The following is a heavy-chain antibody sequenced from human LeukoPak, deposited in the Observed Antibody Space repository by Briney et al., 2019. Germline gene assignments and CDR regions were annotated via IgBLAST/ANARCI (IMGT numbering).Heavy chain of an antibody. V-gene: IGHV1-18*04. CDR2: ISVYNGNT. Sequence: GASVKVSCKASGYIFTSYDISWVRQAPGQGLEWMGWISVYNGNTNYAQRLQGRVTMTTDTSTSTAYMELRSLRSDDTAVYYCARELRLRVGELSFGAFDIWGQGTMVTVSS. CDR3: ARELRLRVGELSFGAFDI. CDR1: GYIFTSYD. J-gene: IGHJ3*02. D-gene: IGHD3-16*02.